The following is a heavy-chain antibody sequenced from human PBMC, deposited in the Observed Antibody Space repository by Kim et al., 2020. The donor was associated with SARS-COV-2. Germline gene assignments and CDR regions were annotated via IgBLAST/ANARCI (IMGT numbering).Heavy chain of an antibody. Sequence: SETLSLTCTVSGGSISSSSYYWGWIRQPPGKGLEWIGSIYYSGSTYYNPSLKSRVTISVDTSKNQFSLKLSSVTAADTAVYYCARGDYPFDYWGQGTLVTVSS. CDR3: ARGDYPFDY. J-gene: IGHJ4*02. D-gene: IGHD4-17*01. V-gene: IGHV4-39*01. CDR1: GGSISSSSYY. CDR2: IYYSGST.